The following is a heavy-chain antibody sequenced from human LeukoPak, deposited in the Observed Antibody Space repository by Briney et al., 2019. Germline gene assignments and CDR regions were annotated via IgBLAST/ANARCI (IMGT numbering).Heavy chain of an antibody. J-gene: IGHJ4*02. CDR3: ARAGGTIFGVVITASDY. CDR1: GYTFTGYY. Sequence: AASVKVSCKASGYTFTGYYMHWVRQAPGQGLEWMGWINPNSGGTNYAQKFQGRVTMTRDTSISTAHMELSRLRSDDTAVYYCARAGGTIFGVVITASDYWGQGTLVTVSS. D-gene: IGHD3-3*01. V-gene: IGHV1-2*02. CDR2: INPNSGGT.